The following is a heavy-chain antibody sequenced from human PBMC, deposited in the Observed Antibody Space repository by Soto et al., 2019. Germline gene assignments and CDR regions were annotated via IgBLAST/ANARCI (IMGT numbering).Heavy chain of an antibody. V-gene: IGHV3-33*01. D-gene: IGHD6-13*01. Sequence: GGSLRLSCAASGFTFSSYCMHWVRQAPGKGLEWVAVIWYDGSNKYYADSVKGRFTISRDNSKNTLYLQMNSLRAEDTAVYYCAAAGPAAATLWGQGTLVTVSS. CDR2: IWYDGSNK. CDR1: GFTFSSYC. J-gene: IGHJ4*02. CDR3: AAAGPAAATL.